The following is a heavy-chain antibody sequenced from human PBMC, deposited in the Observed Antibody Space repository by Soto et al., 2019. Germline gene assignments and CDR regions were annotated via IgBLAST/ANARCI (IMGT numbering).Heavy chain of an antibody. Sequence: EVQLLESGGGLVQPGGSLRLSCAASGFTFSSYAMSWVRQAPGKGLEWVSAISGSGGSTYYADSVKGRFTISRDNSKNTLSLQMNSLRAEDTAIYYCAKKRATYYYGSGPFDYWGQGTRVTVSS. CDR3: AKKRATYYYGSGPFDY. CDR1: GFTFSSYA. CDR2: ISGSGGST. D-gene: IGHD3-10*01. J-gene: IGHJ4*02. V-gene: IGHV3-23*01.